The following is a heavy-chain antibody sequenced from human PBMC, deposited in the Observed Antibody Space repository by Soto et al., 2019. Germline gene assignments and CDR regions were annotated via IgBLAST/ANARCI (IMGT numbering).Heavy chain of an antibody. D-gene: IGHD4-4*01. CDR1: GYSFTSYW. J-gene: IGHJ6*02. V-gene: IGHV5-51*01. CDR2: IYPGDSDT. Sequence: GESLKISCKGSGYSFTSYWIGWVRQMPGKGLEWMGIIYPGDSDTRYSPSFQGQVTISADKSISTAYLQWSSLRAEDTAVYYCARARDSTTGTRVNTMDVWGQGTTVTVSS. CDR3: ARARDSTTGTRVNTMDV.